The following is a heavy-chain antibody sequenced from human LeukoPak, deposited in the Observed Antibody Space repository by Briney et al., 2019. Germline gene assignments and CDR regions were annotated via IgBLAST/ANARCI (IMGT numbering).Heavy chain of an antibody. CDR3: ARVDSNYADIDY. CDR1: GLTFSNYW. D-gene: IGHD4-11*01. J-gene: IGHJ4*02. Sequence: GGSLRLSCAASGLTFSNYWMSWVRQAPGKGLEWVAVISFDGNNKYYPDSVKGRFTISRDNSKNTLYLQMNSLRAEDTAVYYCARVDSNYADIDYWGQGTLVTVSS. V-gene: IGHV3-30*03. CDR2: ISFDGNNK.